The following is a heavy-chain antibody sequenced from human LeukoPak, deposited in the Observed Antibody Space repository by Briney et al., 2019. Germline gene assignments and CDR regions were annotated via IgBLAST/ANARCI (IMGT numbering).Heavy chain of an antibody. D-gene: IGHD6-19*01. CDR1: GGSISSYY. CDR2: IYYSGST. V-gene: IGHV4-59*08. CDR3: ARQSSGWFSDP. Sequence: SETLSLTCTVSGGSISSYYWSWIRQPPGKGLEWIGYIYYSGSTNYNPSLKSRVTISVDTSKNQFSLKLSSVTAADTAVYYCARQSSGWFSDPWGQGTLVTVSS. J-gene: IGHJ5*02.